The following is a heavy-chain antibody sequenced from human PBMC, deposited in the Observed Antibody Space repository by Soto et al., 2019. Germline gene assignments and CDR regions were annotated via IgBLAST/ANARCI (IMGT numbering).Heavy chain of an antibody. V-gene: IGHV1-69*13. J-gene: IGHJ4*02. CDR1: GGTFGSYA. CDR3: AREAAVVAVAGPIDY. D-gene: IGHD6-19*01. CDR2: IIPIFGTA. Sequence: ASVKVSCKASGGTFGSYAISWVRQAPGQGLEWMGGIIPIFGTANYAQKFQGRVTITADESTSTAYMELSSLRSEDTAVYYCAREAAVVAVAGPIDYWGQGTLVTVSS.